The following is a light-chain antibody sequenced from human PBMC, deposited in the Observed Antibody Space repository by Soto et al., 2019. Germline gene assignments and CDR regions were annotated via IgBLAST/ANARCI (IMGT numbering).Light chain of an antibody. V-gene: IGKV1-33*01. J-gene: IGKJ5*01. CDR3: QQYDNLPSIT. CDR2: DAS. CDR1: QDISNY. Sequence: IQMTQSPSSLSASVGDRVTITCQASQDISNYLNWYQQKPGKAPKLLIYDASNLETGVPSRLSGSRSGTDFTFTISNLQPEDIATYYCQQYDNLPSITFGQGTRLEMK.